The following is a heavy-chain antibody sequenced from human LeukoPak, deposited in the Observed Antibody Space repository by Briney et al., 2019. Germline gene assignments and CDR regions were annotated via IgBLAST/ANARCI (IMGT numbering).Heavy chain of an antibody. Sequence: SVKVSCKASGGTFSSYAISWVRQAPGQGLGWMGRIIPIFGTANYAQKFQGRVTITTDESTSTAYMELSSLRSEDTAVYYCARGSSGYHNWFDPWGQGTLVTVSS. D-gene: IGHD3-22*01. J-gene: IGHJ5*02. V-gene: IGHV1-69*05. CDR2: IIPIFGTA. CDR3: ARGSSGYHNWFDP. CDR1: GGTFSSYA.